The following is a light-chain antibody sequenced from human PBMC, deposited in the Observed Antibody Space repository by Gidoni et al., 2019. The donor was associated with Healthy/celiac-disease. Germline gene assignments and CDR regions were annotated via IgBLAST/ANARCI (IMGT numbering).Light chain of an antibody. CDR3: QKYNSAPRT. Sequence: DIQMTQSPSSLSASVVDRVTITCRARQCISNYLAWYHQKPGKVPKLLIYAASTLETGVPARFSGSGSGTDFTLTISSLQPEDVATYYCQKYNSAPRTFGQGTKVEIK. J-gene: IGKJ1*01. CDR2: AAS. V-gene: IGKV1-27*01. CDR1: QCISNY.